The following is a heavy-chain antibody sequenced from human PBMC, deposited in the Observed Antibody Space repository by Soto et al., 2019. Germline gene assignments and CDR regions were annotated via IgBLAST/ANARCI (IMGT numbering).Heavy chain of an antibody. CDR1: GFTFSSYG. CDR3: ARDVGLISIGY. CDR2: IWYDGSNK. J-gene: IGHJ4*02. V-gene: IGHV3-33*01. Sequence: GGSLRLSCAASGFTFSSYGMHWVRQAPGKGLEWVAVIWYDGSNKYYADSVKGRFTISRDNSKNTPYLQMNSLRAEDTAVYYCARDVGLISIGYWGQGTLVTVSS. D-gene: IGHD3-10*01.